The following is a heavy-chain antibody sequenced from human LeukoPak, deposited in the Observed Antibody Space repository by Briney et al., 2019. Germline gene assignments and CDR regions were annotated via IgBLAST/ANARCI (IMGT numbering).Heavy chain of an antibody. CDR1: GGTFSSYA. CDR3: ARDRTTIFGTFDY. V-gene: IGHV1-69*13. CDR2: IIPIFGTA. J-gene: IGHJ4*02. Sequence: GASVKVSCKASGGTFSSYAISWVRQAPGQGLEWMGGIIPIFGTANYAQKFQGRVTITADESTSTAYMELSSLRSEDTAVYYCARDRTTIFGTFDYWGQGTLVTVSS. D-gene: IGHD3-3*01.